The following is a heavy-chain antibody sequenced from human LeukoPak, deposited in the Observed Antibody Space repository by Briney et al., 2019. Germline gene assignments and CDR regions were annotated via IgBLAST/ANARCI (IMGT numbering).Heavy chain of an antibody. CDR1: GFTFGSYA. Sequence: PGGSLRLSCAASGFTFGSYAMSWVRQAPGKGLEWVSAITGSGATTYYADSVKGRFTIPRDTSKNTLYLQMNSLRAEDTALYYCAKDGGGVVTAHDYWGQGTLVTVSS. CDR2: ITGSGATT. D-gene: IGHD2-21*02. J-gene: IGHJ4*02. CDR3: AKDGGGVVTAHDY. V-gene: IGHV3-23*01.